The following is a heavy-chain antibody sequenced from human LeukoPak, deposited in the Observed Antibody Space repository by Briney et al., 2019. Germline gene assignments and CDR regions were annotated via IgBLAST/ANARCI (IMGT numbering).Heavy chain of an antibody. D-gene: IGHD1-14*01. V-gene: IGHV3-21*01. CDR1: GFTFRSYS. J-gene: IGHJ4*02. CDR3: ATETIGRHYDY. Sequence: PGGSPRLSCAASGFTFRSYSMNWVRQAPGKGLEWVSSIGPTGTDRYYADSVRGRFTISRDNAKNSMYLQMDSLRDEDTAVYYCATETIGRHYDYWGQGTLLTVSS. CDR2: IGPTGTDR.